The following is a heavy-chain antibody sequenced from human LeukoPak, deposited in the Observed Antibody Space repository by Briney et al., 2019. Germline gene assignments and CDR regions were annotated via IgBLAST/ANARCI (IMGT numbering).Heavy chain of an antibody. CDR3: ARDSGDLDY. D-gene: IGHD3-10*01. Sequence: PGGSLRLSCAASGFTFSSYAMHWVRQAPGKGLEWVAVISYDGSNKYYADSVKGRFTISRDNSKNTLYLQMNSLRAEDTAVYYCARDSGDLDYWGQGTLVTVSS. J-gene: IGHJ4*02. CDR1: GFTFSSYA. V-gene: IGHV3-30-3*01. CDR2: ISYDGSNK.